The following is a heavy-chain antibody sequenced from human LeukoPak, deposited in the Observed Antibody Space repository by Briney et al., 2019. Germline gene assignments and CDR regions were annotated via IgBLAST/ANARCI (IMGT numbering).Heavy chain of an antibody. Sequence: GGSLRLSCAASGFIFSSYSMNWVRQAPGKGLEWVSSISSSSSYIYYADSVKGRFTISRDNAKNSLYLQMNSLRAEDTAVYYCARVGRLGEFIWGQGTMVTVSS. V-gene: IGHV3-21*01. CDR3: ARVGRLGEFI. CDR1: GFIFSSYS. CDR2: ISSSSSYI. J-gene: IGHJ3*02. D-gene: IGHD3-16*01.